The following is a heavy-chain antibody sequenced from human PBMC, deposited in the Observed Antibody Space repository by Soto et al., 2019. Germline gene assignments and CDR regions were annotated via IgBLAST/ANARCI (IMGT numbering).Heavy chain of an antibody. CDR2: IHSDGSTT. CDR1: GFTFNYYW. V-gene: IGHV3-74*01. D-gene: IGHD2-21*02. Sequence: VQLVESEGGLVQRGGSLRLSCAASGFTFNYYWMHWVRQAPGQGLVWVSHIHSDGSTTTYADSVKGRFTIYRDNAKNTLYLQMNSLRAEDTAVYYCVRGDKGGFDLWGQGTTVTVSS. J-gene: IGHJ3*01. CDR3: VRGDKGGFDL.